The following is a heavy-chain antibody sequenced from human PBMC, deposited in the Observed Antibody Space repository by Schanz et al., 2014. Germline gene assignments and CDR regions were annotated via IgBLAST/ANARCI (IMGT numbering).Heavy chain of an antibody. J-gene: IGHJ4*02. D-gene: IGHD3-10*01. CDR2: ISGSGGST. CDR1: GFTVSSYD. CDR3: AKYRGYYRVSGSYRELEY. V-gene: IGHV3-23*04. Sequence: VQLVESGGGVVQPGRSLRLSCVASGFTVSSYDVFWVRQAPGKGLEWVSAISGSGGSTYYADSVKGRFTISRDNSKNTLYLQMNSLRPEDTAVYYCAKYRGYYRVSGSYRELEYWGQGTLXTVSS.